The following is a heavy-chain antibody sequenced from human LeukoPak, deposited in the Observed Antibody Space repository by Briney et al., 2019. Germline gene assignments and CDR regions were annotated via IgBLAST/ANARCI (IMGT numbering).Heavy chain of an antibody. CDR3: ACYDCGDY. D-gene: IGHD2-2*01. J-gene: IGHJ4*02. Sequence: ASVKVSCKASGYTLTSCAMNWVRQVPGQGLEWMGWINTNTGSPTYAQAFTGRFVFSLDTSVSTAYLQISSLKTEDTAVYYCACYDCGDYWGQGTLVTVSS. CDR2: INTNTGSP. CDR1: GYTLTSCA. V-gene: IGHV7-4-1*02.